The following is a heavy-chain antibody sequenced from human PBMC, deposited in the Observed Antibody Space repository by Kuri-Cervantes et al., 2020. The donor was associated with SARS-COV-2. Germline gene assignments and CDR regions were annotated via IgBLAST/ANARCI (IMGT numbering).Heavy chain of an antibody. CDR1: GFTFSSYA. CDR3: AKDLGRPNWFDP. Sequence: GGSLRLSCAASGFTFSSYAMSWVRQAPGKGLEWVSAIIGIGGSTYYADSGKGRFTISRDNSNNTLCLQMNSLRAEDTAVYYCAKDLGRPNWFDPWGQGTLVTVSS. V-gene: IGHV3-23*01. J-gene: IGHJ5*02. CDR2: IIGIGGST.